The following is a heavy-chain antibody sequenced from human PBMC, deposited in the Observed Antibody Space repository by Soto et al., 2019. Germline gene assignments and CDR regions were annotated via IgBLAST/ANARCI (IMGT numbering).Heavy chain of an antibody. CDR2: INHSGST. CDR1: GGSFSGYY. CDR3: ARGHSMVRAVIAKYYFDY. J-gene: IGHJ4*02. D-gene: IGHD3-10*01. V-gene: IGHV4-34*01. Sequence: PSETLSLTCAVYGGSFSGYYWSWIRQPPGKGLEWIGEINHSGSTNYNPSLKSRVTISVDTSKNQFSLKLSSVTAADTAVYYCARGHSMVRAVIAKYYFDYWGQGTLVTVSS.